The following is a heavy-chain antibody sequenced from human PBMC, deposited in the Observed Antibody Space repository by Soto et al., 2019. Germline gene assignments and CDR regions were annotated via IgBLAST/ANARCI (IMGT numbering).Heavy chain of an antibody. D-gene: IGHD2-15*01. CDR2: INPNSGGT. Sequence: QVQLVQSGAEVKKPGASVKVSCKASGYTFTGYYMHWVRQAPGQGLEWMGWINPNSGGTNYAQKFQGWVTMTRDTSLSTAYMELSRLRSDDTAVYYCARAPERDCSGGSCYSTAAFDIWGQGTMVTVSS. CDR1: GYTFTGYY. J-gene: IGHJ3*02. V-gene: IGHV1-2*04. CDR3: ARAPERDCSGGSCYSTAAFDI.